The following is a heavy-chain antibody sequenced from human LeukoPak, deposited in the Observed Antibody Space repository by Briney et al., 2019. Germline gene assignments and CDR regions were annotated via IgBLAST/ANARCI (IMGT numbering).Heavy chain of an antibody. D-gene: IGHD2-15*01. V-gene: IGHV3-21*04. J-gene: IGHJ4*02. CDR2: ISSSSSYI. Sequence: GGSLRLSCAASGFTFSSYSMNWVRQAPGKGLEWVSSISSSSSYIYYADSVKGRFTISRDNSKNALYLQMDSLRAEDTAVYHCRGYCSGGTCSFDYWGQGTLVTVSS. CDR1: GFTFSSYS. CDR3: RGYCSGGTCSFDY.